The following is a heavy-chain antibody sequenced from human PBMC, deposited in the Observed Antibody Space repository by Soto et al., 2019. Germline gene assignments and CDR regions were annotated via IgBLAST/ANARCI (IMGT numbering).Heavy chain of an antibody. CDR3: AREVAADGTFREDVIDI. J-gene: IGHJ3*02. D-gene: IGHD6-13*01. CDR2: IIPIFSTT. CDR1: GGTFSNHA. V-gene: IGHV1-69*12. Sequence: QVHLVQSGAEVKKPGSSVKVSCKAPGGTFSNHAINWVRQAPGQGLEWMGRIIPIFSTTNYAQKFQGRVTMTADESTITAYLELSSLKHNDTDVYYCAREVAADGTFREDVIDIWGQGTMVTVSS.